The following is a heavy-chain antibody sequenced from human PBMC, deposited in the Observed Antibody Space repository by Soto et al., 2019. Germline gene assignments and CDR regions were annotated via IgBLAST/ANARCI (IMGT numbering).Heavy chain of an antibody. J-gene: IGHJ4*02. CDR2: ISTYNGNT. D-gene: IGHD3-22*01. CDR3: ARGPTDYYDNSANYFLDY. V-gene: IGHV1-18*01. CDR1: GYTFITYG. Sequence: QVQLVQSGAEVKKPGASVKVSCKASGYTFITYGVSWVRQAPGQGLDWLGWISTYNGNTRYAERLQGRVTTTTDTTTNTGYMELRNLRSDDTAVYYCARGPTDYYDNSANYFLDYWGQGTLVTVSS.